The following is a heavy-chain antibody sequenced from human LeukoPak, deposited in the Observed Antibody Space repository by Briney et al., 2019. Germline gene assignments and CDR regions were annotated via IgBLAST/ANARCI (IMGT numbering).Heavy chain of an antibody. V-gene: IGHV4-34*01. CDR3: ASFRWAIGFEN. J-gene: IGHJ4*02. CDR1: GGSFSDYY. CDR2: ISHSGIT. Sequence: PSETLSLTCAVYGGSFSDYYWSCIRQPPGKGLEWIGEISHSGITKYNPSLESRVTISVDTSKNQFSLKLNSVTAADTAVYYCASFRWAIGFENWGQGTLVTVSS. D-gene: IGHD3-22*01.